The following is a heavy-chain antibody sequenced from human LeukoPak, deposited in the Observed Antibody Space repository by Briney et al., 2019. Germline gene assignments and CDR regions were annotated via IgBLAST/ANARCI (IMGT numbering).Heavy chain of an antibody. V-gene: IGHV1-46*01. CDR1: GYTFTSYY. J-gene: IGHJ6*03. CDR3: ATAATMVRGVIITSYYYYYMDV. D-gene: IGHD3-10*01. CDR2: INPSGGST. Sequence: ASVKVSCKASGYTFTSYYMHWVRQAPGQGLEWMGIINPSGGSTSYAQKFQGRVTMTEDTSTDTAYMELSSLRSEDTAVYYCATAATMVRGVIITSYYYYYMDVWGKGTTVTVSS.